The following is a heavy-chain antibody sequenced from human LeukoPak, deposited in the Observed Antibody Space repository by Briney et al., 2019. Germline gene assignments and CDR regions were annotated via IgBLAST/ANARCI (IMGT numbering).Heavy chain of an antibody. J-gene: IGHJ4*02. Sequence: GGSLRLSCAASGFTFSGSALHWVRQASGKGLEWIGRIRSKTNNYATTYAASVTGRFTISRDDAENTAYLQMNSLKTEDTALYYCTRPDDYGDYWGQGTLVTVSS. CDR2: IRSKTNNYAT. V-gene: IGHV3-73*01. CDR3: TRPDDYGDY. CDR1: GFTFSGSA.